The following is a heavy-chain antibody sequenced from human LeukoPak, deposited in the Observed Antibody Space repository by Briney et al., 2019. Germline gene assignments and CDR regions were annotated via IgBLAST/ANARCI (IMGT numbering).Heavy chain of an antibody. J-gene: IGHJ4*02. V-gene: IGHV3-21*04. CDR1: GFTFSSYS. Sequence: SGGSLRLSCAASGFTFSSYSMNWVRQAPGKGLEWVSSISSSSSYIYYADSVKGRFTISRDNAKNSLYLQMNSLRAEDTALYYCARDRGYYYDSSATGYFDYWGQGTLVTVSS. CDR2: ISSSSSYI. D-gene: IGHD3-22*01. CDR3: ARDRGYYYDSSATGYFDY.